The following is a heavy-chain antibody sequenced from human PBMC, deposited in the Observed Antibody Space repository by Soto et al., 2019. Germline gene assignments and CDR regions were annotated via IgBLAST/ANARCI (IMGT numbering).Heavy chain of an antibody. CDR2: IYHSGNT. Sequence: SETLSLPCTVSADSVTRSNWWSWVRQSPGKGLEWIGEIYHSGNTKYNPSLKSRVTISVDKSKNQFSLHLTSVTAADTAVYYCASSGWSEDFYYYYGMDVWGQGTTVTVSS. J-gene: IGHJ6*02. CDR1: ADSVTRSNW. D-gene: IGHD6-19*01. CDR3: ASSGWSEDFYYYYGMDV. V-gene: IGHV4-4*02.